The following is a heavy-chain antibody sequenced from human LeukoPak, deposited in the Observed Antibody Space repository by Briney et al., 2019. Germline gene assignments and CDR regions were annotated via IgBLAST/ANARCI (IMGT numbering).Heavy chain of an antibody. CDR2: IYSGGST. CDR3: ASIMRDYYDSSGTLFDY. CDR1: GFTVSSNY. Sequence: GGSLRLSCAASGFTVSSNYMSWIRQAPGKGLEWVSIIYSGGSTYYADSVKGRFTISRDNSKNTLYLQMNSLRAEDTAVYYCASIMRDYYDSSGTLFDYWGQGTLVTVSS. V-gene: IGHV3-66*01. J-gene: IGHJ4*02. D-gene: IGHD3-22*01.